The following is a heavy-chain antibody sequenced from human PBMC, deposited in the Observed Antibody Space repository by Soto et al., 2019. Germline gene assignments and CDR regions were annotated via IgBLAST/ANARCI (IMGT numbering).Heavy chain of an antibody. Sequence: SETLSLTCTVSGGSISSYYWSWIRQPPGKGLEWIGYIYHSGSTNYNPSLKSRVTISVDTSKNQFSLKLSSVTAADTAVYYCARRRGSGSSPDFDYWGQGTLVTVSS. V-gene: IGHV4-59*12. D-gene: IGHD3-10*01. J-gene: IGHJ4*02. CDR2: IYHSGST. CDR1: GGSISSYY. CDR3: ARRRGSGSSPDFDY.